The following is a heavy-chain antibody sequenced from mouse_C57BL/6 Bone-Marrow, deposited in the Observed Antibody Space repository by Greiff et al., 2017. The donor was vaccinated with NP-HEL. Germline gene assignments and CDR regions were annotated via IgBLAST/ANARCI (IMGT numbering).Heavy chain of an antibody. Sequence: EVKLEESGPGLVKPSQSLSLTCSVTGYSITSCYYWNWIRQFPGNKLEWMGYISYDGSNNYNPSLKNRISITRDTSKNQFFLKLNSVTTEDTATYYCARGVYDGYLRGFDYWGQGTTLTVSS. V-gene: IGHV3-6*01. CDR1: GYSITSCYY. CDR3: ARGVYDGYLRGFDY. J-gene: IGHJ2*01. CDR2: ISYDGSN. D-gene: IGHD2-3*01.